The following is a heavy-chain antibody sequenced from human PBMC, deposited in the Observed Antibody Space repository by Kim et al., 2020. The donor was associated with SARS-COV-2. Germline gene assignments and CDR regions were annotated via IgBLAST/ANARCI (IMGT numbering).Heavy chain of an antibody. J-gene: IGHJ5*02. CDR3: AKGAFGTMVRGPLGS. Sequence: GGSLRLSCAVSGFTFRGYAMGWVRQAPGKGLEWVSGISGSGASSYYADPVKGRLIISRDNSKNMVYLQMSSLRAEDTAVYYCAKGAFGTMVRGPLGSWGQGTLVTVSS. CDR1: GFTFRGYA. D-gene: IGHD3-10*01. CDR2: ISGSGASS. V-gene: IGHV3-23*01.